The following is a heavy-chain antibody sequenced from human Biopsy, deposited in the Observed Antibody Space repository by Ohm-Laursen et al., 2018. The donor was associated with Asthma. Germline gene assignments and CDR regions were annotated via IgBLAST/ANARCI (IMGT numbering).Heavy chain of an antibody. V-gene: IGHV1-3*01. D-gene: IGHD3-22*01. Sequence: GSSVKVSCKASGYTFTNYAIHWVRQAPGQRPEWMGWINAGNGNTKYSQKFQGRVTITRDTSATTAYMELSSLRSEDAAVYYCARVGKDYYDSSGLSGGWFDPWGQGTLVTVSS. CDR2: INAGNGNT. CDR1: GYTFTNYA. CDR3: ARVGKDYYDSSGLSGGWFDP. J-gene: IGHJ5*02.